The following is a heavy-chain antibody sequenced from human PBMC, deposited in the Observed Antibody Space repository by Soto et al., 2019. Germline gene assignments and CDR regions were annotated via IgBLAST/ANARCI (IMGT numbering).Heavy chain of an antibody. CDR3: ARLLGYCSSTSCAAWGYNYYYGMGV. D-gene: IGHD2-2*01. V-gene: IGHV4-34*01. Sequence: PSETLSLTCAVYGGSFSGYYWIWIRQPPGKGLEWIGEINHSGSTNYNPSLKSRVTISVDTSKNQFSLKLSSVTAADTAVYYCARLLGYCSSTSCAAWGYNYYYGMGVWGQGTTVTVSS. J-gene: IGHJ6*02. CDR1: GGSFSGYY. CDR2: INHSGST.